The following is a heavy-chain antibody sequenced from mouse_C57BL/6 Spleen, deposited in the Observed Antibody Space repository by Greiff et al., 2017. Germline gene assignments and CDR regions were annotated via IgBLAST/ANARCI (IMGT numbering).Heavy chain of an antibody. Sequence: QVQLKESGPGLVSPSQSLSITCTVSGFSLTSYAISWVRQPPGKGLEWLGVIWTGGGTNYNSALKYRLSISKDNSKSQVFLKMNSLQTDDTARYYCARNNYSSNLYAMYNWGQGTSVTVSS. J-gene: IGHJ4*01. CDR2: IWTGGGT. CDR1: GFSLTSYA. CDR3: ARNNYSSNLYAMYN. D-gene: IGHD2-5*01. V-gene: IGHV2-9-1*01.